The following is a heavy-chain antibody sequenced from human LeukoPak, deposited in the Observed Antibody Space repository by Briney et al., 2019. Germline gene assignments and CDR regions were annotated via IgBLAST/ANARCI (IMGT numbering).Heavy chain of an antibody. CDR3: ASRKLGNDY. J-gene: IGHJ4*02. CDR2: IYYTGT. CDR1: GDSISYFY. D-gene: IGHD7-27*01. Sequence: PSETLSLTCSVSGDSISYFYWSWIRQSPGKGLEWIGYIYYTGTSYNPSLKSRVTISADTSKNQFSLNLSSVTAADTAVYYCASRKLGNDYWGQGTLVTVSS. V-gene: IGHV4-59*01.